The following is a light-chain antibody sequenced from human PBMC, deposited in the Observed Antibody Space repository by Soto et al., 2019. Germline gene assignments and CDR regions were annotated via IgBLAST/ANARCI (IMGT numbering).Light chain of an antibody. CDR1: QSVSSSY. V-gene: IGKV3-20*01. J-gene: IGKJ4*01. CDR2: GAS. CDR3: QQSTSSVT. Sequence: TLSLSPGERATLSCRASQSVSSSYLAWYQQKPGQAPRLLIYGASSRATGIPDRFSGSGSGTDFTVTISRVEPEDFAVYFCQQSTSSVTFGGGTKVDIK.